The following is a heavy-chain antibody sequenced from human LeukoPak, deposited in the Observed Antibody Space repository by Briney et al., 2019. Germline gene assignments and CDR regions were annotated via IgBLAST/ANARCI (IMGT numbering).Heavy chain of an antibody. CDR3: VKVMWDTVMAGYFDY. V-gene: IGHV3-64D*06. D-gene: IGHD5-18*01. Sequence: GGSLRLSCSASGFTFSTYAMHWVRQAPGKGLEYFSAISSSWRSTYYADSVKGRFTISRDNSKNTLYLQMSSLRGEETAVYYCVKVMWDTVMAGYFDYWGQGTLVTVSS. CDR1: GFTFSTYA. J-gene: IGHJ4*02. CDR2: ISSSWRST.